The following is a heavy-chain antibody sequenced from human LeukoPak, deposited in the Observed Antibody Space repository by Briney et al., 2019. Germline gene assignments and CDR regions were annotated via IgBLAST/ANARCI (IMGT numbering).Heavy chain of an antibody. CDR1: GDGVSRDRST. CDR3: AREMRETGNNWFDT. D-gene: IGHD7-27*01. CDR2: TYYWSKWTT. J-gene: IGHJ5*02. V-gene: IGHV6-1*01. Sequence: SQTLSLTCAIAGDGVSRDRSTWNWIRQSPSRGLEWLGRTYYWSKWTTDYAGSVKGRITIKPDTSKNQFSLHLSSMTPEDTAIYYCAREMRETGNNWFDTWGQGTLVTVSS.